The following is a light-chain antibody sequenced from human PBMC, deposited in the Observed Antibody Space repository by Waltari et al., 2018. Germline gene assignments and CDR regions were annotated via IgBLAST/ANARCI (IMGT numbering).Light chain of an antibody. CDR2: FNRDGAH. CDR3: QTWGTGIQV. J-gene: IGLJ2*01. CDR1: SGHSSNA. V-gene: IGLV4-69*01. Sequence: QPVLTQSPSASASLGASVKLTCTLSSGHSSNAIAWHQQQPDEGPRFFMKFNRDGAHNKGDWIPGRFSGSSSGAGRYLTISSLQSDDEADYYCQTWGTGIQVFGGGTKVSVL.